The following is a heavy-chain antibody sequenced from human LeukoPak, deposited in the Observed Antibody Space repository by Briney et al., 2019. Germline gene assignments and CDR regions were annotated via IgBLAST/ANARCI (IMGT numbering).Heavy chain of an antibody. CDR3: ARGIVIAVAGTNGWFDP. Sequence: ASVKVSCKASGYTFTSYDINWVRQATGQGLEWMGWMNPNSGNTGYAQKFQGRVTMTRNTSISTAYMELSSLRSEDTAVYYCARGIVIAVAGTNGWFDPWGQGTLVTVSS. D-gene: IGHD6-13*01. CDR2: MNPNSGNT. V-gene: IGHV1-8*01. J-gene: IGHJ5*02. CDR1: GYTFTSYD.